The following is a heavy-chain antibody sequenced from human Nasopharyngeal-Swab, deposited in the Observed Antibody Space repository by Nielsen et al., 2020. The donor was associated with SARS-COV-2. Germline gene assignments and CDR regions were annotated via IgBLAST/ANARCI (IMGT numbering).Heavy chain of an antibody. D-gene: IGHD6-19*01. V-gene: IGHV4-39*07. J-gene: IGHJ4*02. Sequence: SETLSLTCTVSGDSISRSDDYWGRIRQTPGKGLEWIVSTYRSGSGSAYYNPSLKSRVTISIVPSKNLFSLNLKSVTAADTAVYYCARIIRRRGWYSHVDYWGQGTLVTVSS. CDR1: GDSISRSDDY. CDR3: ARIIRRRGWYSHVDY. CDR2: TYRSGSGSA.